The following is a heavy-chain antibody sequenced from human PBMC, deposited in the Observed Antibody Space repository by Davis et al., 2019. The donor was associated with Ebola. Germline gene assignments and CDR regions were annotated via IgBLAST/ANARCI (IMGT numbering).Heavy chain of an antibody. CDR2: INHSGST. CDR3: ARGSGYYDSSGYYYYYYYGMDV. CDR1: GGSISSGGYY. V-gene: IGHV4-34*01. J-gene: IGHJ6*02. D-gene: IGHD3-22*01. Sequence: MPSETLSLTCAVSGGSISSGGYYWSWIRQPPGKGLEWIGEINHSGSTNYNPSLKSRVTISVDTSKNQFSLKLSSVTAADTAVYYCARGSGYYDSSGYYYYYYYGMDVWGQGTTVTVSS.